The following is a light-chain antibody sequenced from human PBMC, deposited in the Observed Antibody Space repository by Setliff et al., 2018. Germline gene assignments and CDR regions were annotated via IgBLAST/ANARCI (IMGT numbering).Light chain of an antibody. V-gene: IGLV2-8*01. CDR2: EVT. CDR3: SSYTSSSTYV. J-gene: IGLJ1*01. Sequence: QSVLTQPPSASGSPGQSLTISCTGTSGDIGAYNFVSWYQQHPGKAPKLLIFEVTKRPSGVPDRFSGSKSGNTASLTVSGLQAEDEADYYCSSYTSSSTYVFGTGTKVTVL. CDR1: SGDIGAYNF.